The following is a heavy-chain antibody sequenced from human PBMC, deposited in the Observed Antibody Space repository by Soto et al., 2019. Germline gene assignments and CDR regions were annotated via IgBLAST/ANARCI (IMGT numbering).Heavy chain of an antibody. J-gene: IGHJ4*02. CDR2: INHSGST. V-gene: IGHV4-34*01. CDR1: GGSFSGYY. CDR3: AREDYGGSLKIDY. Sequence: QVQLQQWGAGLLKPSETLSLTCAVYGGSFSGYYWSWIRQPPGKGLEWIGEINHSGSTNYNPSLKSRVTMSVDTSKKNFSLKLSSVTAADTALYYCAREDYGGSLKIDYWGQGNLVTVSS. D-gene: IGHD4-17*01.